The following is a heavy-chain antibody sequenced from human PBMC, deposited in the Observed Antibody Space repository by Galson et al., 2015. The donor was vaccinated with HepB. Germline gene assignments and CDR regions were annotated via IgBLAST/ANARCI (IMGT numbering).Heavy chain of an antibody. D-gene: IGHD6-25*01. CDR2: ISSDGSNK. CDR1: GFTFSIYG. J-gene: IGHJ4*02. Sequence: SLRLSCAASGFTFSIYGMHWVRQAPGKGLEWVAVISSDGSNKYYADSVKGRFTISRDNSKNTLYLQMNSLRAEDTAVYYCAKDLAAQDDYWGQGTLVTVSS. V-gene: IGHV3-30*18. CDR3: AKDLAAQDDY.